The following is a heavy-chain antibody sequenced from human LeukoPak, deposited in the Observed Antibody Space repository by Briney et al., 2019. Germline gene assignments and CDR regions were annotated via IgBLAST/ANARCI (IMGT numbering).Heavy chain of an antibody. CDR2: IKQDGSEK. CDR1: GFTFSSYW. J-gene: IGHJ6*02. Sequence: QSGGSLRLSCAASGFTFSSYWMSWVRQAPGKGLEWVANIKQDGSEKYYVDSVKGRFTISRDNAKNSLYLQMNSLRAEDTAVYYCARGGSSGYYYYYCGMDVWGQGTTVTVSS. D-gene: IGHD3-22*01. V-gene: IGHV3-7*03. CDR3: ARGGSSGYYYYYCGMDV.